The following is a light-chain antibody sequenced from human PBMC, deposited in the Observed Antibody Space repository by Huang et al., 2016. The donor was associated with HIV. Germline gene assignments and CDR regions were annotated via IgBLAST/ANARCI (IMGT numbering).Light chain of an antibody. Sequence: DIQMTQSPPSLSASVGDTITITCQASQDFTNYFNWYQQKPGKAPKLLVYDASNLETGVPSRLSGSGSGTDFSFTISSLQPDDIASYYCQQFDDIPYTFGQGTKLEIK. CDR1: QDFTNY. J-gene: IGKJ2*01. CDR3: QQFDDIPYT. CDR2: DAS. V-gene: IGKV1-33*01.